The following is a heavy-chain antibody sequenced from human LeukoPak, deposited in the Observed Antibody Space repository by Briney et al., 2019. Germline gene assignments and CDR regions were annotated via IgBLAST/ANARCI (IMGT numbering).Heavy chain of an antibody. J-gene: IGHJ4*02. Sequence: GGSLTLSCAASGFPFSSYDMPWGRHPTGKGLEWVSTLCTSGDTDYPGSLKGRFPISRENPKTSFYLPMNSLRAGDTGVYLCARHSRGLYDHWGQGTLVTVSS. V-gene: IGHV3-13*01. D-gene: IGHD6-19*01. CDR3: ARHSRGLYDH. CDR2: LCTSGDT. CDR1: GFPFSSYD.